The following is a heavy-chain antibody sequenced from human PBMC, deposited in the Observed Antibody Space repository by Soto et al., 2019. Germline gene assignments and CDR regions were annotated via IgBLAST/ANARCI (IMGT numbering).Heavy chain of an antibody. Sequence: KASETLSLTCAVYGGTFSGYYWSRIRQPPGKGLEWIGEINHSGSTNYNPSLKSRVTISVDTSKNQFSLKLSSVTAADTAVYYCARGGGFGFNWFDPWGQGTLVTVSS. D-gene: IGHD3-10*01. CDR1: GGTFSGYY. V-gene: IGHV4-34*01. J-gene: IGHJ5*02. CDR3: ARGGGFGFNWFDP. CDR2: INHSGST.